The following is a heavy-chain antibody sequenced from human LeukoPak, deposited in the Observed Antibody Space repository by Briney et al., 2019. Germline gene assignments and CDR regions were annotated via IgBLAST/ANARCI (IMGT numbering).Heavy chain of an antibody. D-gene: IGHD6-13*01. CDR1: GYTCTSYD. J-gene: IGHJ4*02. Sequence: ASVKVSCKASGYTCTSYDINWVRQAPGQGLEWMGWINTNSGGTNYAQKFQGRVTMTRDTSISTAYMELSRLRSDDTAVYYCARDPYPYSSSWYYFDYWGQGTLVTVSS. CDR2: INTNSGGT. V-gene: IGHV1-2*02. CDR3: ARDPYPYSSSWYYFDY.